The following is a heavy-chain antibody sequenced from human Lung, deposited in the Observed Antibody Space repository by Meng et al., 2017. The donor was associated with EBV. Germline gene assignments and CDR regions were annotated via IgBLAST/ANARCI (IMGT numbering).Heavy chain of an antibody. CDR3: ARLTGTGWFDP. J-gene: IGHJ5*02. CDR1: GFIFSDYN. D-gene: IGHD1-7*01. Sequence: EVQLVESGGXLVKPGESVRLSCVASGFIFSDYNMNWLRQAPGKGLEWVSSISSGNSYIYYADSVKGRFSISRDNAKNSLSLQMNSLRADDTAVYYCARLTGTGWFDPWSQGTLVTVSS. CDR2: ISSGNSYI. V-gene: IGHV3-21*02.